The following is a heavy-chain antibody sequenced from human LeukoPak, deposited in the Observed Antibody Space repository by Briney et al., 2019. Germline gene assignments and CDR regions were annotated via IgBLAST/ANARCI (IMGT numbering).Heavy chain of an antibody. V-gene: IGHV1-69*06. CDR1: GGTFSSYA. CDR2: IIPIFGTA. Sequence: SVKVSCKASGGTFSSYAIIWVRQAPGQGLEWMGRIIPIFGTAYYAQKFQGRVTITADKSTSTAYMELSSLRSEDTAVYYCARTPRGTGTEFDYWGQGTLVTVSS. D-gene: IGHD1-7*01. J-gene: IGHJ4*02. CDR3: ARTPRGTGTEFDY.